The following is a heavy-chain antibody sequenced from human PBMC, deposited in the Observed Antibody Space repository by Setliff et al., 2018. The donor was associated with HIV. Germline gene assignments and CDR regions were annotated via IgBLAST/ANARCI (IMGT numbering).Heavy chain of an antibody. Sequence: ASVKVSCKTSGDTFTSYDINWVRQAAGHGLEWMGWMTPYSGNTGYAQKFQGRVTMTRDTAISTAYMELSSLTSEDTAVYYCASGKGVGGVIITGGLDVWGKGTTVTVSS. J-gene: IGHJ6*04. D-gene: IGHD3-10*01. CDR2: MTPYSGNT. CDR3: ASGKGVGGVIITGGLDV. CDR1: GDTFTSYD. V-gene: IGHV1-8*02.